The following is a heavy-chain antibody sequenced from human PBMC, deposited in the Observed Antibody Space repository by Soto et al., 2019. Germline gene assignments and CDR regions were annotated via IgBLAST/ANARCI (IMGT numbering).Heavy chain of an antibody. D-gene: IGHD6-6*01. CDR2: IHNSGTS. Sequence: PSETLSLTCTVSGGSINSSDYHWSWTRQSPAKGLEWIGYIHNSGTSFYNPSLRGRVTVTLDTSRSQFSLTLASVTAADAAVYYCVREERIAAPQLDYWGQGIPVTVSS. V-gene: IGHV4-30-4*01. CDR1: GGSINSSDYH. CDR3: VREERIAAPQLDY. J-gene: IGHJ4*02.